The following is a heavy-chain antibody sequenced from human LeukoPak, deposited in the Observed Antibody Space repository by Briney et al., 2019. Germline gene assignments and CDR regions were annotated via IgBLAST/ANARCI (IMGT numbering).Heavy chain of an antibody. Sequence: GGPLTLLCAAWGLTFSSYAMRGVRQSRGEGVEWVSYISGCGGSTYYADSVKGRFSNSRDNPKNTLYQQMNSLRAEDTAVYYCAKENYRGDRNDAFDIWGQGTMVTVSS. J-gene: IGHJ3*02. CDR2: ISGCGGST. D-gene: IGHD4-17*01. CDR1: GLTFSSYA. V-gene: IGHV3-23*01. CDR3: AKENYRGDRNDAFDI.